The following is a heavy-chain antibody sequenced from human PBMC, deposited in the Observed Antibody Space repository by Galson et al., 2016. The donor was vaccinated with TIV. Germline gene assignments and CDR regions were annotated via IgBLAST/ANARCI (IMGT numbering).Heavy chain of an antibody. V-gene: IGHV5-51*03. CDR2: MKPGDSDT. Sequence: QSGAEVKKPRESLKISCQDSGYILTNFWIAWVRQMPGQGLEWMGIMKPGDSDTRYSPSFQGQVTISVDKSIGTAYLQWSSLKASDTAIYYCASGQYIENWGQGTLVTVSS. J-gene: IGHJ4*02. CDR1: GYILTNFW. CDR3: ASGQYIEN.